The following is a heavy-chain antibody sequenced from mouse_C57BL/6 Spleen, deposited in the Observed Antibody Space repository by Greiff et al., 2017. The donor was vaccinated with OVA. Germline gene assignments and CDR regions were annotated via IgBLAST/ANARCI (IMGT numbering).Heavy chain of an antibody. D-gene: IGHD1-1*01. V-gene: IGHV1-50*01. J-gene: IGHJ1*03. Sequence: QVQLQQPGAELVKPGASVKLSCKASGYTFTSYWMQWVKQRPGQGLEWIGELYPSARCPTYNHKFKGKATLTVAKSSSTAYMQLSSLTSEDSPVYYCARRFTTVVATDWYFDVWGTGTTVTVSS. CDR1: GYTFTSYW. CDR3: ARRFTTVVATDWYFDV. CDR2: LYPSARCP.